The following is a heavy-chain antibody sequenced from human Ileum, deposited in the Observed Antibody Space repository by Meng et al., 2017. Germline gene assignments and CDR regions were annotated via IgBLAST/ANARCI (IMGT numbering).Heavy chain of an antibody. CDR2: ISHSGST. D-gene: IGHD4-23*01. CDR1: SGSITSYTY. CDR3: ARHGGYYQGF. J-gene: IGHJ4*02. Sequence: QGQLQEAGPGLVKPSGTLSLTCAVSSGSITSYTYWSWVRLPPGKGLEWIGQISHSGSTFYNPSLKSRVTMSVDKSKSQFSLMLTSVTAADTAVYYCARHGGYYQGFWGQGTLVTVSS. V-gene: IGHV4-4*02.